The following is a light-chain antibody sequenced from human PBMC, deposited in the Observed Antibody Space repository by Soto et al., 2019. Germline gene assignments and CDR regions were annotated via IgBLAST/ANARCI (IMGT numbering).Light chain of an antibody. V-gene: IGKV1-5*01. J-gene: IGKJ1*01. Sequence: DIQMTQSPSTLSASVGDRVTITCRASQSISSSLAWYQQKPGKAPELLIYDASNLESGVPSIFSGSGSGTEFTLTISSLPPDNFATYYCQQYSTYSTFGQGTKVDIK. CDR2: DAS. CDR1: QSISSS. CDR3: QQYSTYST.